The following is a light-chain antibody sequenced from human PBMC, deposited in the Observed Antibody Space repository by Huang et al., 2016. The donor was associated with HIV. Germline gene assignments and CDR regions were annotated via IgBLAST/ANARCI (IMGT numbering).Light chain of an antibody. CDR1: RGINNW. CDR3: QQSNSLPLT. V-gene: IGKV1-12*01. Sequence: DIQMTQSPSFVSASVGDRVTITCRASRGINNWVAWYQHKPGEAPKVLLYGATTLQSGVPSRVSGSGFGTDFTLTISSLQPEDFATYYCQQSNSLPLTFGGGTKLEIK. J-gene: IGKJ4*01. CDR2: GAT.